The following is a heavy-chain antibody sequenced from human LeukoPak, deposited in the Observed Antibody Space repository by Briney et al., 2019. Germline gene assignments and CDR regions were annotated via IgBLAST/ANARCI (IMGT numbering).Heavy chain of an antibody. J-gene: IGHJ6*03. CDR3: ARGDEYHYYYYYMDV. CDR1: GYTFTNYY. Sequence: GASVKVSCKASGYTFTNYYIHWVRQAPGQGLELMGLINPSGGSTTYAQKFQGRVTMTRDTSISTAYMELSRLRSDDTAVYYCARGDEYHYYYYYMDVWGKGTTVTVSS. CDR2: INPSGGST. D-gene: IGHD2-2*02. V-gene: IGHV1-46*01.